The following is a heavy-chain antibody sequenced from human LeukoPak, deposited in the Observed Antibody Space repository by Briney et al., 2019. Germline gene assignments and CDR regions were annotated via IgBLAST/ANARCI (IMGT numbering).Heavy chain of an antibody. D-gene: IGHD3-3*01. Sequence: ASVKVSCKASGYTFTIYYMHWVRQAPGQGLEWMGIINPSGGSTSYAQKFQGRVTMTRDTSTSTVYMELSSLRSEDTAVYYCARAITTAEWPSQYYFDYWGQGTLVTVSS. CDR3: ARAITTAEWPSQYYFDY. V-gene: IGHV1-46*01. CDR1: GYTFTIYY. J-gene: IGHJ4*02. CDR2: INPSGGST.